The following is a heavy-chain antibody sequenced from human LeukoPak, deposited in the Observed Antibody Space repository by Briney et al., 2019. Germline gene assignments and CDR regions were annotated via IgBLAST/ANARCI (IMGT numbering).Heavy chain of an antibody. J-gene: IGHJ4*02. CDR2: IDPSDSYT. V-gene: IGHV5-10-1*01. Sequence: RGESLRISCKGSGYSFTSYWISWVRQMPRKGLEWMGRIDPSDSYTNYSPSFQGHVTISADKSISIAYLQWSSLKASDTAMYYCASQGDGYSPFDYWGQGTLVTVSS. CDR1: GYSFTSYW. D-gene: IGHD5-24*01. CDR3: ASQGDGYSPFDY.